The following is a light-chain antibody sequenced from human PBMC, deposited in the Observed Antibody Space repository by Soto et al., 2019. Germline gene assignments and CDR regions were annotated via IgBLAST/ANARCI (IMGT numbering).Light chain of an antibody. CDR1: QSISSW. CDR3: QQYNRYSWT. CDR2: KAS. Sequence: DIQMTQSPSTLSASVGDRVTITCRASQSISSWLSWYQQKPGKAPKLLIHKASSLESGVPSRFSGSGSGTEFTLTISSRQPDDFATYYCQQYNRYSWTFGQGTKVEIK. J-gene: IGKJ1*01. V-gene: IGKV1-5*03.